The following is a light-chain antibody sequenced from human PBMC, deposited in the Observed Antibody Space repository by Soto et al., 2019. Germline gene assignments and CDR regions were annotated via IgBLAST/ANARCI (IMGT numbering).Light chain of an antibody. Sequence: EIVLTQSPGTLSLPPGERATLSCRAIQSVSSSYLAWYQQKPGQAPRLLIYGASSRATGIPDRFSGSGSGTDFTLTISRLEPEDFAVYYCQQYGSSPPYTFGQGTRLEI. CDR3: QQYGSSPPYT. J-gene: IGKJ5*01. CDR2: GAS. V-gene: IGKV3-20*01. CDR1: QSVSSSY.